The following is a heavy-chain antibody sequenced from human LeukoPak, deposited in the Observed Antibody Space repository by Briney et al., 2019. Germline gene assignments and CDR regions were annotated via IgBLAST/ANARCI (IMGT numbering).Heavy chain of an antibody. J-gene: IGHJ4*02. CDR1: GYTFTSYG. Sequence: GASVKVSCKASGYTFTSYGISWVRQAPGQGLEWMGWISAYNGNTNYAQKLQGRVTMTTDTSTSTACMELRSLRSDDTAVYYCARDLYGSGSYYRGVSDYWGQGTLVTVSS. CDR2: ISAYNGNT. D-gene: IGHD3-10*01. CDR3: ARDLYGSGSYYRGVSDY. V-gene: IGHV1-18*01.